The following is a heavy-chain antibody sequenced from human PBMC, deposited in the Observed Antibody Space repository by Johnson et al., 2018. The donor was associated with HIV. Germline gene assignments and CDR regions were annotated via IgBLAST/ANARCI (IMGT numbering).Heavy chain of an antibody. CDR3: AMPVSPWSAYDAFDI. Sequence: VQLVESGGGLVQPGGSLRLSCAASGFTFSTYWMHWVRQAPGKGLVWVSRINSDGSSTSYADSVKGRFTISSDNAKKTLYLQMNSLRAEDTGVYYFAMPVSPWSAYDAFDIWGQGTMVTVSS. CDR1: GFTFSTYW. J-gene: IGHJ3*02. D-gene: IGHD2-8*02. V-gene: IGHV3-74*02. CDR2: INSDGSST.